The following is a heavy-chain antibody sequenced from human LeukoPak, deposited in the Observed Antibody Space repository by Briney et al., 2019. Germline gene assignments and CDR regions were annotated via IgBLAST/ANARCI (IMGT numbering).Heavy chain of an antibody. CDR3: ARDVGASNFDS. J-gene: IGHJ4*02. V-gene: IGHV4-4*07. D-gene: IGHD1-26*01. CDR1: GDSITSYY. CDR2: IYTTGTT. Sequence: TPSETLSLTCTVSGDSITSYYWSWIRQSAEKGLEWIGRIYTTGTTNYNPSLKGRVTVSVDTSKNQFFLKLRSVTAADTAVYYCARDVGASNFDSWGQGVQVTVSS.